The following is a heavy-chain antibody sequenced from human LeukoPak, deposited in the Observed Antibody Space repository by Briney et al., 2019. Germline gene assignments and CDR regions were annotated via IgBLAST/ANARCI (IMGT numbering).Heavy chain of an antibody. D-gene: IGHD6-13*01. CDR3: ARRAGIAAAPDY. V-gene: IGHV4-59*08. Sequence: SETLSLTCTVSGGSISSYYWSWIRQPPGKGLEWIGYIYYSGSTNYNPSLKSRVTISVDTSKNQFSLKLSSVTAADTAVYYCARRAGIAAAPDYWGQGTLVTVSP. CDR2: IYYSGST. J-gene: IGHJ4*02. CDR1: GGSISSYY.